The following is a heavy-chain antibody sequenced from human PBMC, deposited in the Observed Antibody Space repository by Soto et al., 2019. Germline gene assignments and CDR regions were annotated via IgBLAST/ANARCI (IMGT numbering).Heavy chain of an antibody. V-gene: IGHV4-39*01. J-gene: IGHJ4*02. CDR1: GGSVNSSSFH. CDR2: ISYTGST. Sequence: SETLSLTCTVSGGSVNSSSFHWGWIRQSPGRGLEWIGRISYTGSTYCSPSLKSRVTMSVDTSKSQFSLNLGSATAADTAVYYSARLRGSSSSLFDYWGQGTLVTVSS. CDR3: ARLRGSSSSLFDY. D-gene: IGHD6-6*01.